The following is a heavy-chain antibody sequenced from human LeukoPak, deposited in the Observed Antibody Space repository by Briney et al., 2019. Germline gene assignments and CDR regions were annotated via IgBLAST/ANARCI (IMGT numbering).Heavy chain of an antibody. V-gene: IGHV4-59*01. Sequence: SETLSPTCTVSGGSIGSYYWSWIRQPPGRGLEWIGYIHYSGSINSNPSLKSRVTISVDTSKNQFSLRLSSVTAADTAVYYCARVGSYAFDIWGQGTMVTVSS. CDR1: GGSIGSYY. CDR2: IHYSGSI. J-gene: IGHJ3*02. CDR3: ARVGSYAFDI.